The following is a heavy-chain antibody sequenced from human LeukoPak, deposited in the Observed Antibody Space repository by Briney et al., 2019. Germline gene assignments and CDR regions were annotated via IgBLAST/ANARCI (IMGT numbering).Heavy chain of an antibody. D-gene: IGHD1-26*01. V-gene: IGHV1-46*01. CDR3: AREVGSTDH. CDR2: IRPGDGDT. CDR1: GYSFTKYY. J-gene: IGHJ4*02. Sequence: ASVKVSCKASGYSFTKYYIHWVRQAHGRGLEWMGIIRPGDGDTTNAQKFQGRVTMTRDTSTGTVYMQLTSLTSEDTAVYYCAREVGSTDHWGQGTLVTVSS.